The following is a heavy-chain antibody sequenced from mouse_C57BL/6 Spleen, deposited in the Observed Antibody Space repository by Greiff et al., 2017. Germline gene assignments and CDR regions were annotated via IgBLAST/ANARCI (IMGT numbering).Heavy chain of an antibody. J-gene: IGHJ4*01. Sequence: EVQVVESGGGLVKPGGSLKLSCAASGFTFSDYGMHWVRQAPEKGLEWVAYISSGSSTIYYADTVKGRFTISRDNAKNTLFLQITSLRSEDTAMYYCARLYYGSSLYYAMDYWGQGTSVTVSS. CDR1: GFTFSDYG. CDR2: ISSGSSTI. V-gene: IGHV5-17*01. CDR3: ARLYYGSSLYYAMDY. D-gene: IGHD1-1*01.